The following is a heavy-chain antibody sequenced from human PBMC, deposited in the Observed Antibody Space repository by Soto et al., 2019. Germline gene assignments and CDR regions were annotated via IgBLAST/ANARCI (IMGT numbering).Heavy chain of an antibody. CDR3: ATSNWYTLNY. V-gene: IGHV3-7*01. Sequence: EVHLVESGGGLVQPGGSLRLSCAASGLIFSNYYMAWVRLTPGKGLEWVANIKSDGSATYHADSVKGRFTVSRDNAKNSLYLQLNGLRVEDTAVYYCATSNWYTLNYWGQGTLVTVSS. CDR1: GLIFSNYY. CDR2: IKSDGSAT. J-gene: IGHJ4*02. D-gene: IGHD6-13*01.